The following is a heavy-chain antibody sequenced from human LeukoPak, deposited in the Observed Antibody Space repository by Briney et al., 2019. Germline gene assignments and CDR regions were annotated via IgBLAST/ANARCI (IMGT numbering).Heavy chain of an antibody. Sequence: PGGSLRLSCAASGFTFTIYAMSWVRQAPGKGLEWVSTIIGGGGAYYADSVKGRFTISRDDSKNTLYLQMSSLRAEDTAVYYCAKDVRLSGYDEGGPWGQGTLVTVSS. D-gene: IGHD5-12*01. J-gene: IGHJ5*02. CDR3: AKDVRLSGYDEGGP. CDR1: GFTFTIYA. V-gene: IGHV3-23*01. CDR2: IIGGGGA.